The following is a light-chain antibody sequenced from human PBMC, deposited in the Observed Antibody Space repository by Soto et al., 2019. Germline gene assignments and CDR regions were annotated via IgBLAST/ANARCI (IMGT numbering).Light chain of an antibody. J-gene: IGKJ2*01. CDR1: QSVSSY. CDR2: DAS. CDR3: QQRSNWPMYT. Sequence: EIVLTQSPATLSLSPGERATLSCRASQSVSSYLAWYQQKPGQAPRLLIYDASKRATTIPVRFSGSGSGTDFPLTISSLEPEDFAVYYCQQRSNWPMYTFGQGTKLEI. V-gene: IGKV3-11*01.